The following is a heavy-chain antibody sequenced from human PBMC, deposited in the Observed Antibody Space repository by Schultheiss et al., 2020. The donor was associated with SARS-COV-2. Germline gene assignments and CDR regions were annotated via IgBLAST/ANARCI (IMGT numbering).Heavy chain of an antibody. CDR1: GFTFSSYA. V-gene: IGHV3-64*04. CDR3: ARKGSSGYEDY. CDR2: ISSNGGST. D-gene: IGHD3-22*01. Sequence: GGSLRLSCSASGFTFSSYAMHWVRQAPGKGLEYVSAISSNGGSTYYADSVKGRFTISRDNSKNTLYLQMNSLRAEDTAVYYCARKGSSGYEDYWGQGTLVTVSS. J-gene: IGHJ4*02.